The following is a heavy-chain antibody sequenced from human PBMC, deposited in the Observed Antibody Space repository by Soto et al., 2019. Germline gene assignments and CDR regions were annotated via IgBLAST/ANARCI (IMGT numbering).Heavy chain of an antibody. V-gene: IGHV4-31*03. CDR1: GGSISSGGCY. D-gene: IGHD2-2*01. CDR3: ARSRRCSSTSCSRYYYYGMDV. Sequence: TLSLTCTVSGGSISSGGCYWIWILQHPGKGLEWIWYIYYSGSTYYNPSLKSRVTISVDTSKIQFSLKLSSVTAADTAVYYCARSRRCSSTSCSRYYYYGMDVWGKGTTVTVPQ. CDR2: IYYSGST. J-gene: IGHJ6*04.